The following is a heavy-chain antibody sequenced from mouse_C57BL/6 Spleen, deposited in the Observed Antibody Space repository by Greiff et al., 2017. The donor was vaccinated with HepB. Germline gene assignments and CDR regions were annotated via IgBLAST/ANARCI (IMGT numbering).Heavy chain of an antibody. CDR2: ISNGGGST. CDR1: GFTFSDYY. D-gene: IGHD2-4*01. CDR3: ARHEDYDGNWYFDV. J-gene: IGHJ1*03. V-gene: IGHV5-12*01. Sequence: EVKLVESGGGLVQPGGSLKLSCAASGFTFSDYYMYWVRQTPEKRLEWVAYISNGGGSTYYPDTVKGRFTISRDNAKNTLYLQMSRLKSEDTAMYYCARHEDYDGNWYFDVWGTGTTVTVSS.